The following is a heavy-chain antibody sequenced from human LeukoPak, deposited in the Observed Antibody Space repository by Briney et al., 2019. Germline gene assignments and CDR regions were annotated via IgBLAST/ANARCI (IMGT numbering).Heavy chain of an antibody. V-gene: IGHV1-69*04. D-gene: IGHD4-17*01. CDR2: IIPIFGIA. J-gene: IGHJ6*02. Sequence: SVKVSCKASGGTFSSYAISWVRQAPGQELEWMGRIIPIFGIANYAQKFQGRVTITADKSTSTAYMELSSLRSEDTAVYYCARDRTRVTTTYYSMDVWGQGTTVTVSS. CDR1: GGTFSSYA. CDR3: ARDRTRVTTTYYSMDV.